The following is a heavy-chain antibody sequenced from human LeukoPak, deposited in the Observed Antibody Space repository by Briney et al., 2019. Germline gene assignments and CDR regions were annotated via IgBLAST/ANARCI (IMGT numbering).Heavy chain of an antibody. J-gene: IGHJ4*02. D-gene: IGHD3-22*01. Sequence: GESLKISCKGSAYSFTSYWIGWVRQVPGKGLEWMAMIFPGDSDTRYSPSFQGQVTISADKSISTAYLLWSSLRVSDTAMYYCARHPFDSRGFYYFHYWGQGTLVTVSS. CDR3: ARHPFDSRGFYYFHY. CDR1: AYSFTSYW. V-gene: IGHV5-51*01. CDR2: IFPGDSDT.